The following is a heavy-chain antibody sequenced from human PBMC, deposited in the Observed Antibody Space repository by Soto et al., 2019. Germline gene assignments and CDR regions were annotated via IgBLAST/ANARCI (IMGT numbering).Heavy chain of an antibody. CDR2: IITIFGTA. CDR1: GGTFSSYA. Sequence: QVQLVQSGAEVKKPGSSVKVSCKASGGTFSSYAISWVRQAPGQGLEWMGGIITIFGTANYAQKFQGRVTITADESTSTAYMELSSLRSEDTAVYYCARFIVVVVAATPVLLGGMDVWGQGTTVTVSS. V-gene: IGHV1-69*01. CDR3: ARFIVVVVAATPVLLGGMDV. D-gene: IGHD2-15*01. J-gene: IGHJ6*02.